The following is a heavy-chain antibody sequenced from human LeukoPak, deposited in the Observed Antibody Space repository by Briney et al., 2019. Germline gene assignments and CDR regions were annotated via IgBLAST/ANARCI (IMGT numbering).Heavy chain of an antibody. J-gene: IGHJ5*02. CDR2: INHSGST. Sequence: SETLSLTCAVYGGSFSGYYWSWIRQPPGKGLEWIGEINHSGSTNYSPSLKSRVTISVDTSKNQFSLKLSSVTAADTAVYYCARGPRDYDILTGKAYNWFDPWGQGTLVTVSS. CDR1: GGSFSGYY. CDR3: ARGPRDYDILTGKAYNWFDP. V-gene: IGHV4-34*01. D-gene: IGHD3-9*01.